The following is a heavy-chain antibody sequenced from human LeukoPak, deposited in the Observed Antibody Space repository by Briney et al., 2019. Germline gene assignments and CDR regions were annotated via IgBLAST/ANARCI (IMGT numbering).Heavy chain of an antibody. J-gene: IGHJ4*02. CDR3: ARELYGSGSYYSETSLDY. Sequence: SETLSLTCTVSGGSISSYYWSWIRQPAGKGLEWIGRIYTSGSTNYNPSLKSRVTMSVDTSKNQFSLKLSSVTAADTAVYYCARELYGSGSYYSETSLDYWGQGTLVTVSS. CDR2: IYTSGST. D-gene: IGHD3-10*01. CDR1: GGSISSYY. V-gene: IGHV4-4*07.